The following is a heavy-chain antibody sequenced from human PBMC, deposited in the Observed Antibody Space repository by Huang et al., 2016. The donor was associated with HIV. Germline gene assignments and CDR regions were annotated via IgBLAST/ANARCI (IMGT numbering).Heavy chain of an antibody. CDR3: ARTEMEYYYGSSGYYPDY. CDR1: GFTLSCYS. CDR2: ISGRSSNI. V-gene: IGHV3-48*01. Sequence: EVQLVESGGGLVKPGGSLRLSCAASGFTLSCYSMNWVRQAPGRGLEWVSYISGRSSNIYYAHSVKGRFTISRDNAKSSLYLQLNSLRAEDTAVYYCARTEMEYYYGSSGYYPDYWGQGTLVIVSS. J-gene: IGHJ4*02. D-gene: IGHD3-22*01.